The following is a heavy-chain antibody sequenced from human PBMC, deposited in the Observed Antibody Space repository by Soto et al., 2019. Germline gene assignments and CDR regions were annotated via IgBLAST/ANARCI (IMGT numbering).Heavy chain of an antibody. CDR2: MYHSGST. CDR1: GGSISSGGYS. D-gene: IGHD3-3*01. J-gene: IGHJ4*02. Sequence: PSETLSLTCAVSGGSISSGGYSWSWIRQPPGKGLEWIGYMYHSGSTYYNPSLKSRVTISIDRSKNQFSLKLSSVTAEDTAVYYCASSYYDFPWYYFDNWGQGTLVTVSS. CDR3: ASSYYDFPWYYFDN. V-gene: IGHV4-30-2*01.